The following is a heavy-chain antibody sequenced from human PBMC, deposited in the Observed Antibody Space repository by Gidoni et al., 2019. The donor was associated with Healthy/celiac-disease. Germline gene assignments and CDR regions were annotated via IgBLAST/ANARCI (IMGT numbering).Heavy chain of an antibody. CDR2: ISSSSSTI. CDR1: GFTFSSYS. CDR3: ARGGLERYCSGGSCEGFDY. D-gene: IGHD2-15*01. J-gene: IGHJ4*02. Sequence: EVQLVESGGGLVQPAGSLRLSCAASGFTFSSYSMNWVRQAPGKGLEWVSYISSSSSTISYADSVKGRFTISRDNAKNSLYLQMNSLRDEDTAVYYCARGGLERYCSGGSCEGFDYWGQGTLVTVSS. V-gene: IGHV3-48*02.